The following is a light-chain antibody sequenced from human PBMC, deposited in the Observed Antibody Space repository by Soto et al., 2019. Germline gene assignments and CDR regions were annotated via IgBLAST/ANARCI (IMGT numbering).Light chain of an antibody. Sequence: EIVLTQSPGTLSLSPGERATLSCRAIQSVSSSYLAWYQQKPGQAPRLLIYGASSRATGIPARFSGSGSGTDFTLTVSNLESEDFAVYYCQQNNNWPPITFGQGTRLENK. CDR3: QQNNNWPPIT. CDR2: GAS. CDR1: QSVSSSY. V-gene: IGKV3-20*01. J-gene: IGKJ5*01.